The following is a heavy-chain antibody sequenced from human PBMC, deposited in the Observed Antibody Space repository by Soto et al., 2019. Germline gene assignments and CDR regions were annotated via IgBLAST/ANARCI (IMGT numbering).Heavy chain of an antibody. CDR2: ISNSGGTT. CDR3: AKGSRGAYYYCMDV. Sequence: EVQMLESGGGLVQPGGSLRLSCAASGFTFSSSAMNWVRQAPGKGLEWVSSISNSGGTTSYADSVKGRFTISRDNSKNTLYLPMNSLRAEDTAVYYCAKGSRGAYYYCMDVWGQGTTVTVSS. V-gene: IGHV3-23*01. J-gene: IGHJ6*02. CDR1: GFTFSSSA.